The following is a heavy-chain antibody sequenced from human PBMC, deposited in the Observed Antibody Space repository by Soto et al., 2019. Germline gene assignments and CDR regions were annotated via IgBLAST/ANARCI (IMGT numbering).Heavy chain of an antibody. CDR2: ISGSGGST. J-gene: IGHJ5*02. CDR3: AKMKEDIVLMVYAPSSGVFDP. D-gene: IGHD2-8*01. Sequence: QSGGSLRLSCAASGFTFSSYAMSWVRQAPGKGLEWVSAISGSGGSTYYADSVKGRFTISRDNSKNTLYLQMNSLRAEDTAVYYCAKMKEDIVLMVYAPSSGVFDPWGQGTLVTVSS. V-gene: IGHV3-23*01. CDR1: GFTFSSYA.